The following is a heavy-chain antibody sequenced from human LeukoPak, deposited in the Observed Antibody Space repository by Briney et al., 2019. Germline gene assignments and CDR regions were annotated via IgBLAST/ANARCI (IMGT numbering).Heavy chain of an antibody. V-gene: IGHV3-21*01. Sequence: GGSLRLSCAASGFTFSSYSMNWVRQAPGKGLEWVSSISSSSSYIYYADSVKGRFTISRDNAKNSLYLQMNSLRAEDTAVYYCARQYKRVVAATYYYYYMDVWGKGTTVTVSS. CDR1: GFTFSSYS. CDR2: ISSSSSYI. D-gene: IGHD2-15*01. J-gene: IGHJ6*03. CDR3: ARQYKRVVAATYYYYYMDV.